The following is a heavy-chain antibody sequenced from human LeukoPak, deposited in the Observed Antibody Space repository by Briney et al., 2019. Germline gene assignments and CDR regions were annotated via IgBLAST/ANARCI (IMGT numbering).Heavy chain of an antibody. J-gene: IGHJ4*02. CDR1: GGSISSSSYY. CDR2: IYYSGST. Sequence: SETLSLTCTVSGGSISSSSYYWGWIRQPPGKGLEWIGSIYYSGSTYYNPSLKSRVTISVDTSKNQFSLKLSSVTAADTAVYYCARVHSGSYGYWGQGTLVTVSS. CDR3: ARVHSGSYGY. V-gene: IGHV4-39*07. D-gene: IGHD1-26*01.